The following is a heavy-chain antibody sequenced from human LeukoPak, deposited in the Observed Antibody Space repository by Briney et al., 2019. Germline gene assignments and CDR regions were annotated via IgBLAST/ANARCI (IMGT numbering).Heavy chain of an antibody. CDR3: ARGPYSYDSSGAFDI. J-gene: IGHJ3*02. D-gene: IGHD3-22*01. CDR1: AYSISSGDYY. V-gene: IGHV4-61*02. CDR2: ISSSGST. Sequence: SETLSLTCSVSAYSISSGDYYWSWIRQPAGKGLEWIGRISSSGSTNYNPSLKSRVTISVDTSKNQFSLKLSSVTAADTAVYFCARGPYSYDSSGAFDIWGQGTMVTVSS.